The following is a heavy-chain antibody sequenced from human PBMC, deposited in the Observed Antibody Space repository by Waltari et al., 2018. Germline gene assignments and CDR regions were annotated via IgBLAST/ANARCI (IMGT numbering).Heavy chain of an antibody. V-gene: IGHV3-74*01. Sequence: EVQLVESGGGLVQPGGSLRLSCAASGFSFGASWMHWCRQAPGKGLEWVARINIDGGYFSYTDSVKGRFTISRDNAKNTVFLQLNSVRAEDTAVYYCARKGGRGYPYGPFYYDYWGQGTLVTVSS. CDR3: ARKGGRGYPYGPFYYDY. CDR2: INIDGGYF. J-gene: IGHJ4*02. D-gene: IGHD5-18*01. CDR1: GFSFGASW.